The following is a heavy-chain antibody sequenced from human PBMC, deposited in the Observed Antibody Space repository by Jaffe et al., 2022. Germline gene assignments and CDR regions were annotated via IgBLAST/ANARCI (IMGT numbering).Heavy chain of an antibody. CDR3: AKVSPGGATRPEAYDF. CDR1: GFTFSSYT. V-gene: IGHV3-23*01. D-gene: IGHD1-26*01. CDR2: ISANGVHT. J-gene: IGHJ4*02. Sequence: EVQLLESGGALVQPGGSLRLSCVASGFTFSSYTMNWIRQAPGKGLEWVSTISANGVHTYYADSVRGRFTISRDNSRNTLYQQMNSLRAEDTAVYFCAKVSPGGATRPEAYDFWGQGTLVTVSS.